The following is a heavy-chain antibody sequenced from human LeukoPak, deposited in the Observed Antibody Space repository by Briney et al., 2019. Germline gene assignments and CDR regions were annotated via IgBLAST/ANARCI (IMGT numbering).Heavy chain of an antibody. J-gene: IGHJ3*02. CDR1: DGSIINNNHY. D-gene: IGHD2-8*01. CDR2: ISYSGST. V-gene: IGHV4-39*02. CDR3: ARDLNGYCTNGVCFKSSNAFDI. Sequence: SETLSLTCTVSDGSIINNNHYWGWTRQPPGKGLEWIGSISYSGSTYYNPSLKSRVTISVDTSKNQFSLKLSSVTAADTAVYYCARDLNGYCTNGVCFKSSNAFDIWGQGTMVTVSS.